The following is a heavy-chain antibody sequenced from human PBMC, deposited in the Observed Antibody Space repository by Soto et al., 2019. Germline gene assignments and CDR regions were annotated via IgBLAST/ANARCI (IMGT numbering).Heavy chain of an antibody. CDR2: IYSGGST. V-gene: IGHV3-66*01. Sequence: EVQLVESGGGLVQPGGSLRLSCAASGFTVSSNYMSWVRQAPGKGLEWVSVIYSGGSTYYADSVKGRFTISRDNSKNTLYLQMNSLRAEDTAVYYCATSWYIVVVPDYWGQGTLVTVSS. CDR1: GFTVSSNY. J-gene: IGHJ4*02. CDR3: ATSWYIVVVPDY. D-gene: IGHD2-2*01.